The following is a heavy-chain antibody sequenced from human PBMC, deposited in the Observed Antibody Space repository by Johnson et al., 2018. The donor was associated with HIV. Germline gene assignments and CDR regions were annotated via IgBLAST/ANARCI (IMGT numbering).Heavy chain of an antibody. CDR1: GFTVSSNY. Sequence: VQLVESGGGLIQPGGSLRLSCAASGFTVSSNYRNWVRQAPGKGLEWVSHIYSGGSTYYADSVKGRFTISRDNSKNTLYLQMNSLRAEDTAMYDCARDRPYVEAVDICGQRTLVTVSS. V-gene: IGHV3-53*01. CDR2: IYSGGST. D-gene: IGHD3-16*01. CDR3: ARDRPYVEAVDI. J-gene: IGHJ3*02.